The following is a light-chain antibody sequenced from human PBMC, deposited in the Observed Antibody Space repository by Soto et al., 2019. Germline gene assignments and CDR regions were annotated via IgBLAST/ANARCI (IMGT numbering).Light chain of an antibody. J-gene: IGKJ4*01. CDR3: QQYYSYPAP. CDR2: AAS. Sequence: AIRMTQSPSSLFASTGDRVTITCRASQGISSYLAWYQQKPGKAPKLLIYAASTLQSGVPSRFSGSGSGTDFTLTISCLQSEDFATYYCQQYYSYPAPFGGGTKVEIK. V-gene: IGKV1-8*01. CDR1: QGISSY.